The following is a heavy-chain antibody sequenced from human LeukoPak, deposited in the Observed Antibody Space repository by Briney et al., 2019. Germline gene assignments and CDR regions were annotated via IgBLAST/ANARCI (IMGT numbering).Heavy chain of an antibody. CDR1: GGSISSYY. J-gene: IGHJ4*02. D-gene: IGHD6-19*01. V-gene: IGHV4-59*01. Sequence: SETLSLTCTVSGGSISSYYWSWIRQPPGKGLEWIGYIYYNGSTNYNPSLKSRVTISVDTSKNQFSLKLSSVTAADTAVYYCARENLAVAGSFDYWGQGTLVTVSS. CDR2: IYYNGST. CDR3: ARENLAVAGSFDY.